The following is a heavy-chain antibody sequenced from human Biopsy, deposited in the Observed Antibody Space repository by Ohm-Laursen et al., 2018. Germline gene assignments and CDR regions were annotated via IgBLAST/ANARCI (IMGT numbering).Heavy chain of an antibody. V-gene: IGHV3-9*01. J-gene: IGHJ3*02. Sequence: SLRLSCAASGFNFADFAMHWVRQTPGKGLEWVSGISWNSGRIAYAASVKGRFTISRDNAKNSLYLQMNSLRAEDTALYYCAKGQAPDGYNYAFDIWGQGTMLTVSS. CDR2: ISWNSGRI. CDR1: GFNFADFA. D-gene: IGHD5-24*01. CDR3: AKGQAPDGYNYAFDI.